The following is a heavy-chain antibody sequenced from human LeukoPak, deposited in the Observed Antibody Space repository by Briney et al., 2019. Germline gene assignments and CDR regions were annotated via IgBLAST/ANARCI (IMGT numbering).Heavy chain of an antibody. J-gene: IGHJ6*03. CDR1: GYTFTGYY. V-gene: IGHV1-2*02. CDR3: ARAYYDSSGSTRGGYYYYMDV. Sequence: GASVKVSCKASGYTFTGYYMHWVRQAPGQGLEWMEWINPNSGGTNYAQKFQGRVTMTKDTSISTAYMELSRLRSDDTAVYYCARAYYDSSGSTRGGYYYYMDVWGKGTTVTVSS. D-gene: IGHD3-22*01. CDR2: INPNSGGT.